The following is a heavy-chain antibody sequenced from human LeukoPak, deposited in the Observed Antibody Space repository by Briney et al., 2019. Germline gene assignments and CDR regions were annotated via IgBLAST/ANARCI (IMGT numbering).Heavy chain of an antibody. CDR2: IYPGDSDI. CDR3: ARPLRSYSYGSLDY. J-gene: IGHJ4*02. Sequence: GESLKISCKASGYSFTTYWIGWVRQMPGKGLEWMGIIYPGDSDIRYSPSFQGQVTISADKSISTAYLQWSSLKASDTAMYYCARPLRSYSYGSLDYWGQGTLVTVSS. V-gene: IGHV5-51*01. CDR1: GYSFTTYW. D-gene: IGHD5-18*01.